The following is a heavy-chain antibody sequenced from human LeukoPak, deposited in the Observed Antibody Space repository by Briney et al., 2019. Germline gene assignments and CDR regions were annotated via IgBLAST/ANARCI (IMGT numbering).Heavy chain of an antibody. CDR1: GYSISSGYY. D-gene: IGHD3-9*01. V-gene: IGHV4-38-2*02. J-gene: IGHJ6*03. CDR2: IYHSGST. Sequence: PSETLSLTCTVSGYSISSGYYWGWIRPPPGKGLEWIGSIYHSGSTYYNPSLKSRVTISVDTSKNQFSLKLSSVTAADTAVYYCARHHDILTGPYYYYYMDVWGKGTTVTVSS. CDR3: ARHHDILTGPYYYYYMDV.